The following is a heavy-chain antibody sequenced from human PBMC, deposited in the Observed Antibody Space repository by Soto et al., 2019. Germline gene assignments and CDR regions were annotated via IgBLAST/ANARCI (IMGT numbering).Heavy chain of an antibody. J-gene: IGHJ6*02. CDR1: GYSISSGYY. CDR3: ARGHRGSYYYYYYYGMDV. D-gene: IGHD1-26*01. V-gene: IGHV4-38-2*01. CDR2: IYHSGST. Sequence: ETLSITCAVSGYSISSGYYSGWIRQPPGKGLEWIGSIYHSGSTYYNPSLKSRVTISVDTSKNQFSLKLSSVTAADTAVYYCARGHRGSYYYYYYYGMDVWGQGTTVTVSS.